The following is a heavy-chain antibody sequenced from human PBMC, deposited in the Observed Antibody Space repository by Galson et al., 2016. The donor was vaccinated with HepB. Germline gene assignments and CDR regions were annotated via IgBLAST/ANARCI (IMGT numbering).Heavy chain of an antibody. CDR2: IIPIYGPA. Sequence: SCKASGGTFSHSVFSWVRQAPGQGLEWMGGIIPIYGPANYAQKFQGRVTITADDSTRTAYMELRSLRSDDTAVYYCARADSWLVTDDYYHTMDGWGQGTT. V-gene: IGHV1-69*01. CDR3: ARADSWLVTDDYYHTMDG. CDR1: GGTFSHSV. D-gene: IGHD6-19*01. J-gene: IGHJ6*02.